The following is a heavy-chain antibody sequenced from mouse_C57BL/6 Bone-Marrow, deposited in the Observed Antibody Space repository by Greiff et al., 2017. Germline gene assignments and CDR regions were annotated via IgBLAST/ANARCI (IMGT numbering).Heavy chain of an antibody. V-gene: IGHV1-64*01. Sequence: VQLQQPGAELVKPGASVKLSCKASGYTFTSYWMHWVKQRPGQGLEWIGMIHPNSGSTNYNEKFKSKATLTVDKSSSTAYMQLSSLTSEDSAVYYCARGIVTRYYYAMDYWGQGTSVTVSS. CDR3: ARGIVTRYYYAMDY. J-gene: IGHJ4*01. CDR1: GYTFTSYW. D-gene: IGHD2-5*01. CDR2: IHPNSGST.